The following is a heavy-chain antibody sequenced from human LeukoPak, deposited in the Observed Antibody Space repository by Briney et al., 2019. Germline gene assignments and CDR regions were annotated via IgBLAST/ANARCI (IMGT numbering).Heavy chain of an antibody. J-gene: IGHJ3*01. V-gene: IGHV3-48*02. D-gene: IGHD6-19*01. CDR1: GFGFSFYS. Sequence: PGGSLRLSCVASGFGFSFYSMNWVRQAPGKGLEWLSYISSDSSNIYDADSVKGRFAISRDNGKNSLYLQMNHLRDDDTAVYYCARDTSGWYNDAFDLWGQGTRVIVSS. CDR2: ISSDSSNI. CDR3: ARDTSGWYNDAFDL.